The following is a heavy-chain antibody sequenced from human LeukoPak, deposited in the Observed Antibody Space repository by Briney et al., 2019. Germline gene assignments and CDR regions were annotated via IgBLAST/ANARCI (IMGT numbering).Heavy chain of an antibody. CDR1: GYSFANYW. CDR2: IYPGDSYT. Sequence: GESLKISCKGSGYSFANYWIGWVRQMPGKGLEWMGIIYPGDSYTRYSPSFQGQVTISADKSISTAYLQWSSLKASDTAIYYCARQFQPYYYRSSGYYPNWFDPWGQGTLVTVSS. CDR3: ARQFQPYYYRSSGYYPNWFDP. D-gene: IGHD3-22*01. J-gene: IGHJ5*02. V-gene: IGHV5-51*01.